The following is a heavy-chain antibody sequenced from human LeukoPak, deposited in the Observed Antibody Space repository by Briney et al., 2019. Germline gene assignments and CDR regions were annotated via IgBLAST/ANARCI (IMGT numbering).Heavy chain of an antibody. D-gene: IGHD2-2*01. J-gene: IGHJ3*02. CDR1: GGSISSYY. V-gene: IGHV4-59*01. Sequence: PSETLSLTCTVSGGSISSYYWSWIRQPPGKGLEWIGYIYYSGSTNYNPSLKSRVTISVDTSKNQFSLKLSSVTAADTAVYYCARDSALVPAPYGAFDIWGQGTMVTVSS. CDR2: IYYSGST. CDR3: ARDSALVPAPYGAFDI.